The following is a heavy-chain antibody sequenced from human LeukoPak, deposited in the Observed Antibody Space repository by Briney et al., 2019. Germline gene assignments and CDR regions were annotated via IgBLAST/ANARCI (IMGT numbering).Heavy chain of an antibody. V-gene: IGHV4-34*01. CDR3: ARSSGYSYGRHFVY. J-gene: IGHJ4*02. CDR1: GGSFSGYY. D-gene: IGHD5-18*01. Sequence: SETLSLTCAFYGGSFSGYYWSWIRQPPGKGLEWIGEINHSGSTNYNPSLKSRVTISVDTSKNQFSLKLSSVTAADTAVYYCARSSGYSYGRHFVYWGQGTLVTVSS. CDR2: INHSGST.